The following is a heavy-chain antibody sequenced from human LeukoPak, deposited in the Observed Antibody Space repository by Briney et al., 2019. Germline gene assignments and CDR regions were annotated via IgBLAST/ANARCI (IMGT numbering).Heavy chain of an antibody. V-gene: IGHV3-21*01. CDR2: ISSSSSYI. J-gene: IGHJ4*02. CDR1: RFTFSSYS. CDR3: ARLMVRGVDYYFDY. Sequence: GGSLRPSCAASRFTFSSYSMNWVRQAPGKGLEWVSSISSSSSYIYYADSVKGRFTISRDNAKNSLYLQMNSLRAEDTAVYYCARLMVRGVDYYFDYWGQGTLVTVSS. D-gene: IGHD3-10*01.